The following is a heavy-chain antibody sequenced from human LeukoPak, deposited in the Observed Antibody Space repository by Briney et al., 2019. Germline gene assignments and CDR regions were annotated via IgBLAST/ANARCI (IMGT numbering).Heavy chain of an antibody. Sequence: SVKVSCKASGGTFSSYAISWVRQAPGQGLEWMGGIIPIFGTANYAQKFQGRVTMTEDTSTDTAYMELSSLRSEDTAVYYCAILTGVGDRGYFDYWGQGTLVTVSS. CDR1: GGTFSSYA. D-gene: IGHD3-16*01. CDR2: IIPIFGTA. V-gene: IGHV1-69*06. J-gene: IGHJ4*02. CDR3: AILTGVGDRGYFDY.